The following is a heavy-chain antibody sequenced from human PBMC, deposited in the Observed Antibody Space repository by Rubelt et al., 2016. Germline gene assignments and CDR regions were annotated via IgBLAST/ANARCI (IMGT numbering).Heavy chain of an antibody. V-gene: IGHV4-34*01. CDR3: ARGQRGGIFYGWFDP. CDR1: GGSFRAYY. J-gene: IGHJ5*02. Sequence: VQLQQWGAGLLKPSETLSLTCAVSGGSFRAYYWRWIRQPPGKGLAWFGEIGHSGSTNYNPSLKSRVSMSLYTSKNQFALKLRSMTAADTAVYYCARGQRGGIFYGWFDPWGQGTLVTVSS. CDR2: IGHSGST. D-gene: IGHD1-26*01.